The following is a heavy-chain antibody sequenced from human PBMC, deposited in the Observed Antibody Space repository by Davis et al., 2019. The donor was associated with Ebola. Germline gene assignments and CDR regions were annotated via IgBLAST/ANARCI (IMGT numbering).Heavy chain of an antibody. D-gene: IGHD2/OR15-2a*01. J-gene: IGHJ4*02. V-gene: IGHV4-39*01. CDR3: ARGRPFF. CDR1: GGSIISSNYH. CDR2: MYYSGTT. Sequence: SETLSLTCTVSGGSIISSNYHWGWTRQPPGKGLEWIGSMYYSGTTYYNPSLKSRVTISVDTSKNQFSLKVTSVTAADTAVYYCARGRPFFWGQGTLVTVSS.